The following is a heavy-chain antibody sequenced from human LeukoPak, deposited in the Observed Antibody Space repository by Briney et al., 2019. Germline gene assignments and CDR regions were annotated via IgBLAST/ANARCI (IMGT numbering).Heavy chain of an antibody. Sequence: PGGSLRLSCAASGFTFSSYGMHWVRQAPGKGLEWVAVISYDGSNKYYADSVKGRFTISRDNSKNTLYLQMNSLRAEDTAVYYCAKDLNTAPDYWGQGTPVTVSS. V-gene: IGHV3-30*18. D-gene: IGHD5-18*01. J-gene: IGHJ4*02. CDR3: AKDLNTAPDY. CDR2: ISYDGSNK. CDR1: GFTFSSYG.